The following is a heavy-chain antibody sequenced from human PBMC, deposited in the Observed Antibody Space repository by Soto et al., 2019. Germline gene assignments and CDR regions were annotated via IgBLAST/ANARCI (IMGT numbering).Heavy chain of an antibody. Sequence: PGGSLRLSCAASGFTFSNYGMHWVRQPPGKGLEWVAAIQYDGSKKYYADSVKGRFTISRDDSKNTLYLQMSGLRAEDTAVYYWARAVVVDRGDFGAIDFWGQGRMVTVSS. J-gene: IGHJ3*01. V-gene: IGHV3-33*01. D-gene: IGHD2-15*01. CDR2: IQYDGSKK. CDR1: GFTFSNYG. CDR3: ARAVVVDRGDFGAIDF.